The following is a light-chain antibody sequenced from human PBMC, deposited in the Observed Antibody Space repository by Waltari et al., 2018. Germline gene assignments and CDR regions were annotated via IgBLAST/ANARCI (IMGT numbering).Light chain of an antibody. CDR1: QRISRW. CDR2: KAS. J-gene: IGKJ2*01. Sequence: DIQMTQSPSTLSASVGDRVTITCRASQRISRWLAWYQQKPGKAPKLLIYKASSVESGVPSGFSGSGSGTEFTLTISSLRPDDFATYYCQQYNSFPYTFGQGTKLEIK. CDR3: QQYNSFPYT. V-gene: IGKV1-5*03.